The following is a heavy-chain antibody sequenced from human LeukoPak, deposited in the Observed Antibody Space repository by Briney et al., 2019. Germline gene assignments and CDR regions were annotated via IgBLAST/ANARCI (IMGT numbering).Heavy chain of an antibody. J-gene: IGHJ4*02. CDR2: ISGSGLST. CDR1: GFTFSSYA. V-gene: IGHV3-23*01. D-gene: IGHD3-10*01. CDR3: AKPRDYYGPFAY. Sequence: GGSLRLSCAASGFTFSSYAMSWVRQAPGKGLEWVSYISGSGLSTYYADSVKGRFTISRDNSKNTLYLQMNSLRAEDTAVYYCAKPRDYYGPFAYWGQGTLVTVSS.